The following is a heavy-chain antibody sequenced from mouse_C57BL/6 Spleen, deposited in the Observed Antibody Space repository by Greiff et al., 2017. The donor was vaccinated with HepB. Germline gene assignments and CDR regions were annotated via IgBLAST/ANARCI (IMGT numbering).Heavy chain of an antibody. Sequence: QVQLQQPGAELVMPGASVKLSCKASGYTFTSYWMHWVKQRPGQGLEWIGEIDPSDSYTNYNQKFKGKSTLTVDKSSSTAYMQLSSLTSEDSAVYYRERHYYGSSLDYWGQGTTLTVSS. CDR3: ERHYYGSSLDY. D-gene: IGHD1-1*01. J-gene: IGHJ2*01. CDR1: GYTFTSYW. V-gene: IGHV1-69*01. CDR2: IDPSDSYT.